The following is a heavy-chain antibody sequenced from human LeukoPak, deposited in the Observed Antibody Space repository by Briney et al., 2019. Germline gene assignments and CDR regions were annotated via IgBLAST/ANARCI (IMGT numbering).Heavy chain of an antibody. D-gene: IGHD2-2*01. J-gene: IGHJ5*02. CDR1: GFTLSTLD. V-gene: IGHV3-21*01. CDR2: ISTSSRYI. Sequence: GGSLRLSCAASGFTLSTLDMNWVRQAPGKGLEWVSSISTSSRYIYYRDSVKGRFTISRDDAKNSLYLQMNSLRVEDTAVYYCARAGCSGSTCYLRRSWFDPWGQGTLVTVSS. CDR3: ARAGCSGSTCYLRRSWFDP.